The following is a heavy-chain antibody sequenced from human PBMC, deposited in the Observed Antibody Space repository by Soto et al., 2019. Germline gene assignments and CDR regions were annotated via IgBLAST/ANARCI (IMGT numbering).Heavy chain of an antibody. V-gene: IGHV1-69*13. CDR1: GGTFISYA. D-gene: IGHD3-22*01. J-gene: IGHJ5*02. CDR2: IIPIFGTA. Sequence: SVKVSCKASGGTFISYAISWVRQAPGQGLEWMGGIIPIFGTANYAQKFQGRVTITADESTSTAYMELSSLRSEDTAVYYCARVRGWLNYYDSSGYYLWGQGTLVTVSS. CDR3: ARVRGWLNYYDSSGYYL.